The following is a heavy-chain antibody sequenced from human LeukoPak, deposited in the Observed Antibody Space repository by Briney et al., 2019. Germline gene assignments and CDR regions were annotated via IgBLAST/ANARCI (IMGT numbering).Heavy chain of an antibody. Sequence: PSETLSLTCIVSGGSISSSSYYWGWIRQPPGKGLEWIGEINHSGRTNYNPSLKSRVTISVDTSKNQFSLKLSSVTAADTAVYYCACLTTADAFDIWGQGTMVTVSS. CDR1: GGSISSSSYY. CDR2: INHSGRT. CDR3: ACLTTADAFDI. D-gene: IGHD3-22*01. V-gene: IGHV4-61*05. J-gene: IGHJ3*02.